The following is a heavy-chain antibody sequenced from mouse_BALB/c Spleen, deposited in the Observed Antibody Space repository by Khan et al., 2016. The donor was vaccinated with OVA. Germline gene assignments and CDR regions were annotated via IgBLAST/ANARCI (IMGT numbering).Heavy chain of an antibody. J-gene: IGHJ4*01. Sequence: QIQLVQSGPELKTPGETVKISCKASGYTFTNFGMHWVKQAPGKGLKWMGWINTYTGEPTYAHDFKGRFAFSLETSANTAYLQINNLKNEDTAIYCCARGARYDKALDALDYGGQGTSVTVSS. CDR2: INTYTGEP. D-gene: IGHD2-14*01. CDR1: GYTFTNFG. CDR3: ARGARYDKALDALDY. V-gene: IGHV9-3-1*01.